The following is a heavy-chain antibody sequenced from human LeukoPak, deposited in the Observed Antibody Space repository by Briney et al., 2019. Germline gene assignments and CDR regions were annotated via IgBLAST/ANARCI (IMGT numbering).Heavy chain of an antibody. V-gene: IGHV4-4*07. CDR3: AGVPWNYDTSGYYLNAFDI. D-gene: IGHD3-22*01. J-gene: IGHJ3*02. CDR1: GVSISGYG. CDR2: ISPSGS. Sequence: SETLSLTCTVSGVSISGYGWSWIRQPAGKGLQWIGRISPSGSDNNPSLKGWGSISMDNSKNQSSLKLRSVTAADTAVYYCAGVPWNYDTSGYYLNAFDIWGQGTVVTVSS.